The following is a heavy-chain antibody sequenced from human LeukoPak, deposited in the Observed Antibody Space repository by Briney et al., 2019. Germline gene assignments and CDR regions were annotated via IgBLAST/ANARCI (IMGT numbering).Heavy chain of an antibody. D-gene: IGHD3-22*01. J-gene: IGHJ3*02. CDR2: INPNSGGT. CDR1: GFTFSDYG. Sequence: PGGSLRLSCAASGFTFSDYGMHWVRQAPGQGLEWMGWINPNSGGTNYAQKFQGRVTMTRDTSISTAYMELSRLRSDDTAVYYCASYDSSGYYHSEAFDIWGQGTMVTVSS. V-gene: IGHV1-2*02. CDR3: ASYDSSGYYHSEAFDI.